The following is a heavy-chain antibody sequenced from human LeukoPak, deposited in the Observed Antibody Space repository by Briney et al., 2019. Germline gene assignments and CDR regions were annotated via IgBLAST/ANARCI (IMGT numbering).Heavy chain of an antibody. D-gene: IGHD3-16*02. CDR1: GFTFSSYS. V-gene: IGHV3-21*01. J-gene: IGHJ6*03. CDR2: ISSSSSYI. Sequence: PGGSLRLSCAASGFTFSSYSMNWVRQAPGKGLEWVSSISSSSSYIYYADSVKGRFTNSRDNAKNSLYLQMNSLRAEDTAVYYCARVSRGVWGSYRDYYYYYMDVWGKGTTVTVSS. CDR3: ARVSRGVWGSYRDYYYYYMDV.